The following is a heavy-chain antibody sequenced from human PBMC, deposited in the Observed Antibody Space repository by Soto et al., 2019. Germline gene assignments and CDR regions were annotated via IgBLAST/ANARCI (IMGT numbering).Heavy chain of an antibody. CDR2: IKQDGSEK. V-gene: IGHV3-7*03. J-gene: IGHJ4*02. D-gene: IGHD6-13*01. CDR1: GFTFSSYW. Sequence: GGSLRLSCAASGFTFSSYWMSWVRQAPGKGLEWVANIKQDGSEKYYVDSVKGRFTISRGNAKNSLYLQMNSLRAEDTAVYYCARVGGHSSSWYDSPLGYWGQGTLVTVSS. CDR3: ARVGGHSSSWYDSPLGY.